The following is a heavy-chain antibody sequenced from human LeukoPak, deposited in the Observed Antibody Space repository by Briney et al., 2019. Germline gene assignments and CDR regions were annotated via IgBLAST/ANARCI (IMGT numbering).Heavy chain of an antibody. V-gene: IGHV1-46*01. CDR1: GYTFTSYY. D-gene: IGHD3-3*01. CDR3: ARENDFWSGYFKVWFDP. J-gene: IGHJ5*02. CDR2: INPSGGST. Sequence: VASVKVSCKASGYTFTSYYMHWVRQAPGQGLEWMGIINPSGGSTSYAQKFQGRVTMTRDTSTSTAYMELSSLRSEDTAVYYCARENDFWSGYFKVWFDPWGQGTLVTVSS.